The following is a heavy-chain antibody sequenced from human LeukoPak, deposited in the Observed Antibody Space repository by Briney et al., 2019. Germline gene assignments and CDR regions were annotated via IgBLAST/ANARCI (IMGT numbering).Heavy chain of an antibody. V-gene: IGHV3-7*01. CDR2: IKQDGSEK. D-gene: IGHD6-13*01. CDR1: GFTFSSYW. CDR3: ASEGGGSSWYDY. J-gene: IGHJ4*02. Sequence: GGSLRLSCAASGFTFSSYWMSWVRQAPGKGLEWVANIKQDGSEKYYVDSVKGRFTISGDNAKNSLYLQMNSLRAEDTAVYYCASEGGGSSWYDYWGQGTLVTVSS.